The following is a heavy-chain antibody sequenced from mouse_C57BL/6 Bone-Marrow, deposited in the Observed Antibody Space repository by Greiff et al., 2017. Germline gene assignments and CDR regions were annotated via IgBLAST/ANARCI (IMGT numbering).Heavy chain of an antibody. J-gene: IGHJ1*03. CDR2: IYPRSGNH. V-gene: IGHV1-81*01. Sequence: QVQLQQSGAELARPGASVKLSCKASGYTFTSYGISWVQQRTGPGLEWIGEIYPRSGNHYYNEQFKGKATLTADKSSSTGYMELRSLTSEDSAVYVSFYGSSYGGYFDVGGTGTTVTVSS. CDR3: FYGSSYGGYFDV. D-gene: IGHD1-1*01. CDR1: GYTFTSYG.